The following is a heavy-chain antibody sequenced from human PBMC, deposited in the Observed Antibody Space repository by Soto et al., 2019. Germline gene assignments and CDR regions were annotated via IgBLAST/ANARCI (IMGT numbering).Heavy chain of an antibody. V-gene: IGHV3-30*18. CDR3: AKDHLTTTVTTVGY. CDR2: ISYHGSDK. Sequence: QVQLVESGGGVVQPGRPLRLSCAASGFPFSNYVMHWVRQAPGKGLGWVAVISYHGSDKYYADSVKGRFTISRDNAKNTLYLQMDSLRAEDTAVYYSAKDHLTTTVTTVGYWGQGTLVTVSS. D-gene: IGHD4-17*01. CDR1: GFPFSNYV. J-gene: IGHJ4*02.